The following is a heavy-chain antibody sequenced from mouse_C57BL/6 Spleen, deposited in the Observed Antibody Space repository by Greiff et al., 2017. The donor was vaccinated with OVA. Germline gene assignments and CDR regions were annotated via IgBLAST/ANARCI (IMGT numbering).Heavy chain of an antibody. CDR1: GYTFTSYG. J-gene: IGHJ4*01. CDR2: IYPRSGNT. Sequence: VQLQQSGAELARPGASVKLSCKASGYTFTSYGISWVKQRTGQGLEWIGEIYPRSGNTYYYEKFKGKATLTADKSSSTAYMELRSLTSEDSAVYFCARREPSMDYWGQGTSVTVSS. V-gene: IGHV1-81*01. CDR3: ARREPSMDY.